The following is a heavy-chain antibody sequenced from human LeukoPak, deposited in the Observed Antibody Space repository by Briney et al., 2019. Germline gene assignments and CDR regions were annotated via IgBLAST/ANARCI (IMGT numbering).Heavy chain of an antibody. CDR2: IYTSGST. CDR3: ARELLWFGELSSNFDY. D-gene: IGHD3-10*01. J-gene: IGHJ4*02. V-gene: IGHV4-4*07. CDR1: GGSFSGYY. Sequence: SETLSLTCAVYGGSFSGYYWSWIRQPAGKGLEWIGRIYTSGSTNYNPSLKSRVTMSVDTSKNQFSRKLSSVTAADTAVYYCARELLWFGELSSNFDYWGQGTLVTVSS.